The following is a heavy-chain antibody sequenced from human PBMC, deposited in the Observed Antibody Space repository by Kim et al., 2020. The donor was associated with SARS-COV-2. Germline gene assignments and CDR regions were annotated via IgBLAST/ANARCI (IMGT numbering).Heavy chain of an antibody. D-gene: IGHD6-13*01. Sequence: RVTISVDTSKNQFSLKLSSVTAADTAVYYCARGVSPLVGYSSSRKYYFDYWGQGTLVTVSS. V-gene: IGHV4-34*01. CDR3: ARGVSPLVGYSSSRKYYFDY. J-gene: IGHJ4*02.